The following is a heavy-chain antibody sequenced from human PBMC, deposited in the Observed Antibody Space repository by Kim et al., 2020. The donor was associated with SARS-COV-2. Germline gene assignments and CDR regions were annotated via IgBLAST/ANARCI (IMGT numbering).Heavy chain of an antibody. V-gene: IGHV3-49*02. Sequence: TTEYAASVKGRFIISRDDSKSIAYLQMNSLKTEDTAVYYCTREEDSSWDYWGQGTLVTVSS. CDR2: TT. J-gene: IGHJ4*02. D-gene: IGHD6-19*01. CDR3: TREEDSSWDY.